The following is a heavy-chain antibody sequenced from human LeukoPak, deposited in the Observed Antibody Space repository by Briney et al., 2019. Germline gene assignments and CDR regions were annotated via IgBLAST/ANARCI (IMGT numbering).Heavy chain of an antibody. D-gene: IGHD4-11*01. CDR1: GASIDSGRYY. CDR2: IHYSGTA. J-gene: IGHJ5*02. CDR3: ARGTPYNP. Sequence: SETLSLTCTVSGASIDSGRYYWGWIRQPPGKGLEWIGSIHYSGTAYYNPSLKSRVTISIDTSNNQFSLKLSSVTAADTAVYYCARGTPYNPWGQGTLVTVSS. V-gene: IGHV4-39*07.